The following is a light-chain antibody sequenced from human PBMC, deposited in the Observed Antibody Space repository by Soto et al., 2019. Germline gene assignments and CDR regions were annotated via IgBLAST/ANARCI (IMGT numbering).Light chain of an antibody. Sequence: AIQMTQSPSSLSASVGDRVTITCRASQGIRNDLGWYQQKPGKAPKLLIYAASSLQSGVPSRFSGSGSGKDFNFTISSLQPEDFATYYCQQYDELPITFGQGTRLEIK. CDR3: QQYDELPIT. CDR2: AAS. V-gene: IGKV1-6*01. CDR1: QGIRND. J-gene: IGKJ5*01.